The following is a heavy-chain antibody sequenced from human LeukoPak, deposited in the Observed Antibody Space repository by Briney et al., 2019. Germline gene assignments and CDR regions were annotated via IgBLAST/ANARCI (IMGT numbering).Heavy chain of an antibody. V-gene: IGHV5-51*01. Sequence: GESLQISCKSSGYIFTNYWIGWVRQMPGKGLEWMGIIYPRDSDTRYSPSFQGQVTVSADKSISTAYLQWNTLEASDTAMYYCARRQYSGYDFDFWGQGTLVTVSS. J-gene: IGHJ4*02. CDR2: IYPRDSDT. CDR3: ARRQYSGYDFDF. D-gene: IGHD5-12*01. CDR1: GYIFTNYW.